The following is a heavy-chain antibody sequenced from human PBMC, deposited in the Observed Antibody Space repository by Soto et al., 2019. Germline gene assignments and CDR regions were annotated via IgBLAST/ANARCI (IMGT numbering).Heavy chain of an antibody. CDR3: ASFDYGDYGVAFDI. V-gene: IGHV4-59*01. Sequence: SETLSLTCTVSGGSISSYYWSWIRQPPGKGLEWIGYIYYSGSTNYNPSLKSRVTISVDTSKNQFSLKLSSVTAADTAVYYCASFDYGDYGVAFDIWGQGTVVTVSS. D-gene: IGHD4-17*01. J-gene: IGHJ3*02. CDR1: GGSISSYY. CDR2: IYYSGST.